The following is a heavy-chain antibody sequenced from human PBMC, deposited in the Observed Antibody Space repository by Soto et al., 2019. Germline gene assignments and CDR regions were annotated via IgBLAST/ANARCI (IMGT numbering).Heavy chain of an antibody. CDR1: GGSISSSSYY. Sequence: PSETLSLTCTVSGGSISSSSYYWGWIRQPPGKGLEWIGSIYYSGSTYYNPSLKSRVTISVDTSKNQFSLKLSSVTAADTAVYYCARVGEILWFGELLSPAYYYGMDVWGQGTTVTV. J-gene: IGHJ6*02. V-gene: IGHV4-39*01. D-gene: IGHD3-10*01. CDR3: ARVGEILWFGELLSPAYYYGMDV. CDR2: IYYSGST.